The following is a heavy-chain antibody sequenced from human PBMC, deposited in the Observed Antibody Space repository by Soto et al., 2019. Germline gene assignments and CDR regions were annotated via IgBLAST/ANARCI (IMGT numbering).Heavy chain of an antibody. CDR2: ISWNSDTI. V-gene: IGHV3-9*01. Sequence: GGSLRLSCAASGFTFDDYAMHWVRQAPGKGLEWVTGISWNSDTIGYADSVKGRFTISRDNAKNSLYLQMNSLRAEDTAFYYCARDVWSRASGPPDSWGQGTLVTVSS. J-gene: IGHJ4*02. D-gene: IGHD3-10*01. CDR1: GFTFDDYA. CDR3: ARDVWSRASGPPDS.